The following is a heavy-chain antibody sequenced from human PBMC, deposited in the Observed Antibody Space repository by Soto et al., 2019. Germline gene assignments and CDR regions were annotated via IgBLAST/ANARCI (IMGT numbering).Heavy chain of an antibody. CDR2: IRASVDSI. J-gene: IGHJ4*02. D-gene: IGHD4-17*01. Sequence: EVQLLESGGGLVQPGGSLRLSCAASGFTFSNYALSWVRQAPGKGLEWVSGIRASVDSIDYTDSVKGRFTVSSDNDKNTRFLQMNSPRADDTAVYYCAKDHSADSNHFGYCGEGTLVTVSS. V-gene: IGHV3-23*01. CDR1: GFTFSNYA. CDR3: AKDHSADSNHFGY.